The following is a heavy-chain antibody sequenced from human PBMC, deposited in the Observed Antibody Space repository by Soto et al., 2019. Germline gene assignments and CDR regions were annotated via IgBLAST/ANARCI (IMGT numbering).Heavy chain of an antibody. CDR1: GGSISSGGYY. Sequence: QVQLQESGPGLVKPSQTLSLTCTVSGGSISSGGYYWSWIRQHPGKGLGWIGYIYYSGSTYYNPSLKSRVTISVDTSKNQCSLKLSSVTAADTAVYYCARGVVVVTAIPRFDPWGQGTLVTVSS. CDR3: ARGVVVVTAIPRFDP. CDR2: IYYSGST. V-gene: IGHV4-31*03. J-gene: IGHJ5*02. D-gene: IGHD2-21*02.